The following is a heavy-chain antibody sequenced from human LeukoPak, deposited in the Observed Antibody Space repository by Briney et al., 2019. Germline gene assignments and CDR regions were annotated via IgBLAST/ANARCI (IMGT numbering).Heavy chain of an antibody. J-gene: IGHJ5*02. CDR1: GFTFSSYA. Sequence: PGGSLRLSCAASGFTFSSYAMSWVRQAPGKGLEWVSAISGSGGSTYYADSVKGRFTISRDNAKNSVYLQMNSLRAEDTAVYYCAKGEAVTTQFDPWGQGTLVTVSS. CDR2: ISGSGGST. D-gene: IGHD4-11*01. V-gene: IGHV3-23*01. CDR3: AKGEAVTTQFDP.